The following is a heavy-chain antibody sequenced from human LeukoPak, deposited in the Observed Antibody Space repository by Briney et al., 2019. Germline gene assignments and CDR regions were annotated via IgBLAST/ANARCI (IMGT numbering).Heavy chain of an antibody. D-gene: IGHD3-22*01. Sequence: SVKVSCKASGFTFTSSAMQWVRQARGQRLEWKGWIVVGSGNTNYAQKFQERVTITRDMSTSTAYMELSSLRSEDTAVYYCAADRYDSSGYYHFDYWGQGTLVTVSS. V-gene: IGHV1-58*02. CDR3: AADRYDSSGYYHFDY. J-gene: IGHJ4*02. CDR1: GFTFTSSA. CDR2: IVVGSGNT.